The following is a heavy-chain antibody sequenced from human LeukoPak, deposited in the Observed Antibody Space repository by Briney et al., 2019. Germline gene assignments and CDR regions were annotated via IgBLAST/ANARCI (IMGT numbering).Heavy chain of an antibody. D-gene: IGHD2-15*01. J-gene: IGHJ4*02. V-gene: IGHV3-23*01. Sequence: GGSLRLSCAASGFTFSSYAMSWVRQAPGKGLEWVSAISGSGGSTYYADSVKGRFTISRDNSKDTLYLQMNSLRAEDTAVYYCAKARYCSGGSCLFDYWGQGTLVTVSS. CDR1: GFTFSSYA. CDR3: AKARYCSGGSCLFDY. CDR2: ISGSGGST.